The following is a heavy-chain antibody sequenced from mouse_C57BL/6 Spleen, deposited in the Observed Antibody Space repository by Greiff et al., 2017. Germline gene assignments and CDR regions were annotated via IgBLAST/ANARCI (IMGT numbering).Heavy chain of an antibody. CDR1: GYTFTSYW. CDR2: IYPSDSET. Sequence: QVQLQQSGAELVRPGSSVKLSCKASGYTFTSYWMDWVKQRPGQGLEWIGNIYPSDSETHYNQKFKDKATLTVDKSSSTAYMQLSSLTSEDSAVYYCTRDDGYSHFGCWGQGTTLTVAT. CDR3: TRDDGYSHFGC. V-gene: IGHV1-61*01. D-gene: IGHD2-3*01. J-gene: IGHJ2*01.